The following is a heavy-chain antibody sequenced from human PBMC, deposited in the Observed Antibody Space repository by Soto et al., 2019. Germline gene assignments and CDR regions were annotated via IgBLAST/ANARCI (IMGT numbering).Heavy chain of an antibody. Sequence: PPESLSLTCPVRAPFIIMLGAWWSWTRQHAGRGLEGIAYIFYNGSTYNNPSLKSRVTMTVDTSQNKFSLTLSSVTAADTAVYYCWGAVCYYWLDYWGQGTLVTVSS. V-gene: IGHV4-31*02. CDR2: IFYNGST. D-gene: IGHD3-10*01. CDR1: APFIIMLGAW. J-gene: IGHJ4*02. CDR3: WGAVCYYWLDY.